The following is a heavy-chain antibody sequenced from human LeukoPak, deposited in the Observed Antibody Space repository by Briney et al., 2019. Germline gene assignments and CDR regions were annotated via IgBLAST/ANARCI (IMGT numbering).Heavy chain of an antibody. Sequence: PGGFLRLSCATSGFTFRSSEMNWVRQAPGKGLEWVSYISGTGNTIYYTDSVKGRFTISRDNAKNSLYLQMNSLRAEDTAVYYCARDSYNGDYVPGYFQHWGQGTLVTVSS. V-gene: IGHV3-48*03. CDR2: ISGTGNTI. CDR3: ARDSYNGDYVPGYFQH. J-gene: IGHJ1*01. CDR1: GFTFRSSE. D-gene: IGHD4-17*01.